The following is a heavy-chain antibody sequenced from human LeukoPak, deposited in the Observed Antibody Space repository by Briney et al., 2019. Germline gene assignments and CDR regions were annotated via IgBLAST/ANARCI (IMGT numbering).Heavy chain of an antibody. CDR1: GDSVYRNSAA. Sequence: SQTLSLTCAISGDSVYRNSAAWHWVRQSRSRGLEWLGRTYYRSKLYNDYAGSVKNRITITPHTSKNQFSLQLNSVTPEDTAVYYCAREAWGSTMVLYYCGQGTLVTVSS. CDR2: TYYRSKLYN. CDR3: AREAWGSTMVLYY. D-gene: IGHD3-10*01. J-gene: IGHJ4*02. V-gene: IGHV6-1*01.